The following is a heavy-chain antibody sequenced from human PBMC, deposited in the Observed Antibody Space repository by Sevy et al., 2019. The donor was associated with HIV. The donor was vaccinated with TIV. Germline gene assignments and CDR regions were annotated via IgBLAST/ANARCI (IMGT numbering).Heavy chain of an antibody. CDR2: IYYSGST. V-gene: IGHV4-30-4*01. CDR3: ARGDNYCGGDCYYRVTRHFDY. D-gene: IGHD2-21*02. CDR1: GGSISSGDYY. J-gene: IGHJ4*02. Sequence: SETLSLTCTVSGGSISSGDYYWSWIRQPPGKGLEWIGYIYYSGSTYYNPSLKSRVTISVDTSKNQFSLKLSSVTAAATAVYYWARGDNYCGGDCYYRVTRHFDYWGQGTLVTVSS.